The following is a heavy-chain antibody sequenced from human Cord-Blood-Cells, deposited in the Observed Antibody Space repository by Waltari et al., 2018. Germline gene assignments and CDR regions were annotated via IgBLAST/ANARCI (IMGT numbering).Heavy chain of an antibody. CDR1: GGTFRSYA. J-gene: IGHJ4*02. Sequence: QVQLVQSGAEVKKPGSSVKVSCKASGGTFRSYAISWVRQAPGQGLEWMGGIIPIFGTANYAQKFQGRVTITADESTSTAYMELSSLRSEDTAVYYCARDPEDYYYDSSGYYDYWGQGTLVTVSS. CDR2: IIPIFGTA. V-gene: IGHV1-69*01. CDR3: ARDPEDYYYDSSGYYDY. D-gene: IGHD3-22*01.